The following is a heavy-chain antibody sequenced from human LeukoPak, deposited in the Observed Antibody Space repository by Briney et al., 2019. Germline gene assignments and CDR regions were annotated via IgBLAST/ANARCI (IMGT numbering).Heavy chain of an antibody. D-gene: IGHD5-24*01. CDR1: GGTFSSYA. V-gene: IGHV1-69*04. CDR3: ARDSGNYGYNYHY. J-gene: IGHJ4*02. CDR2: INPILGIA. Sequence: SVKVSCKASGGTFSSYAISWVRRAPGQGLEWMGRINPILGIANYAQKFQGRVTITADKSTSTAYMELSSLRSEDTAVYYCARDSGNYGYNYHYWGQGTLVTVSS.